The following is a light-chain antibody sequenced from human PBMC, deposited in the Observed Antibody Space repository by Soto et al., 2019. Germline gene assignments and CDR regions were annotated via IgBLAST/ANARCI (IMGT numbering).Light chain of an antibody. Sequence: EIVLTQSPGTLSLSPGERATLSCRASQSVSSSYLAWYQQKPGQAPRLLIYGASSRATGIPDRFSGSGSGTDFTLTISRLEPEDFAVYYCQQYGSSQEYTFGQGTKLESK. CDR1: QSVSSSY. CDR2: GAS. J-gene: IGKJ2*01. CDR3: QQYGSSQEYT. V-gene: IGKV3-20*01.